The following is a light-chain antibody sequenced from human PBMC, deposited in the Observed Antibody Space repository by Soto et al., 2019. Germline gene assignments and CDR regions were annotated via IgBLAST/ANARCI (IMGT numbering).Light chain of an antibody. Sequence: EIVLTQSPATLSLSPGERATLSCRASQSVSSYLAWYQQKPGQAPRLLIYDASNRSTGIPARFSGSGSGTDFTLPISSLEPEDFAVYYGQKRKTFGQGTKVEIK. CDR2: DAS. V-gene: IGKV3-11*01. CDR1: QSVSSY. J-gene: IGKJ1*01. CDR3: QKRKT.